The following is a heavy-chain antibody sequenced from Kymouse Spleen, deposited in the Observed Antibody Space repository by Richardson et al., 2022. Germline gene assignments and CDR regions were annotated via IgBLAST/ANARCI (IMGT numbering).Heavy chain of an antibody. CDR2: INHSGST. D-gene: IGHD3-3*01. V-gene: IGHV4-34*01. CDR1: GGSFSGYY. CDR3: ARGLRFLEWFHNWFDP. J-gene: IGHJ5*02. Sequence: QVQLQQWGAGLLKPSETLSLTCAVYGGSFSGYYWSWIRQPPGKGLEWIGEINHSGSTNYNPSLKSRVTISVDTSKNQFSLKLSSVTAADTAVYYCARGLRFLEWFHNWFDPWGQGTLVTVSS.